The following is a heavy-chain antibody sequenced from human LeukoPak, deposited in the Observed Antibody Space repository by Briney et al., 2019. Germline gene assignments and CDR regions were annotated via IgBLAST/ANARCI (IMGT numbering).Heavy chain of an antibody. CDR2: IYFTGST. CDR1: GGSISSYY. D-gene: IGHD1-1*01. J-gene: IGHJ4*02. Sequence: NASETLSLTCTVSGGSISSYYWSWIRQPPGKGLEWIGYIYFTGSTNYNPSLESRVIISVDTSKNQFSLTLTSVTAADTAVYYCARFATNNWYFDYWGQGTLVTGSS. V-gene: IGHV4-59*08. CDR3: ARFATNNWYFDY.